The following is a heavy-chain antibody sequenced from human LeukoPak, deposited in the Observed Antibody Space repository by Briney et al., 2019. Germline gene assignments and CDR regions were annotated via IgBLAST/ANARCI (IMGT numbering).Heavy chain of an antibody. CDR3: AKGDNDILTGYYNSFDY. D-gene: IGHD3-9*01. CDR1: GFTFSSYA. CDR2: ISGSGIST. V-gene: IGHV3-23*01. Sequence: GGSLRLSCAASGFTFSSYAMTWVRQAPGKGLEWVSSISGSGISTYYSDSVKGRFTISRDNSKNTLYLQMNSLRAEDTAVYYCAKGDNDILTGYYNSFDYWGQGTLATVSS. J-gene: IGHJ4*02.